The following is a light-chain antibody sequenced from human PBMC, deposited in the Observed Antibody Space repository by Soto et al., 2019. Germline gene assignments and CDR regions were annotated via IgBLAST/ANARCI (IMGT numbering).Light chain of an antibody. Sequence: VMTQTPLSLSVTPGQPASISCKSSQSLLHSDGKTYVFWFLQKPGQPPQLLIYELSKRFSGVXDXXSGSGSGTDFTLKISRVEAEDVGVYYCMQTIQLPWTFGQGTKVEI. CDR1: QSLLHSDGKTY. CDR3: MQTIQLPWT. J-gene: IGKJ1*01. CDR2: ELS. V-gene: IGKV2D-29*01.